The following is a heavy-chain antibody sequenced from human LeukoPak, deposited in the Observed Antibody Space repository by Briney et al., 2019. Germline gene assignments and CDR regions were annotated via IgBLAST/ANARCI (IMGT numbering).Heavy chain of an antibody. D-gene: IGHD2-8*01. J-gene: IGHJ5*02. CDR1: GGSISSSSYY. CDR3: ARGARFFIVLMVYATLKGFDP. CDR2: INHSGST. V-gene: IGHV4-39*07. Sequence: SETLSLTCTVSGGSISSSSYYWGWIRQPPGKGLEWIGEINHSGSTNYNPSLESRVTISVDTSKNQFSLKLSSVTAADTAVYYCARGARFFIVLMVYATLKGFDPWGQGTLVTVSS.